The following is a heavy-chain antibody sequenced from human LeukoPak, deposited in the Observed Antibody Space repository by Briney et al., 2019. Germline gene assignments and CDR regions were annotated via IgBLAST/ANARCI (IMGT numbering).Heavy chain of an antibody. J-gene: IGHJ4*02. CDR1: GFAVSGYY. CDR2: IYSGGST. Sequence: GGSLRLSCAASGFAVSGYYMSWVRQAPGKGLEWVSVIYSGGSTYYADSVKGRFTISRDNSKNTLYLQMNSLRAEDTAVYYCAKVHSGSYLRIDYWGQGTLVTVSS. CDR3: AKVHSGSYLRIDY. D-gene: IGHD1-26*01. V-gene: IGHV3-53*05.